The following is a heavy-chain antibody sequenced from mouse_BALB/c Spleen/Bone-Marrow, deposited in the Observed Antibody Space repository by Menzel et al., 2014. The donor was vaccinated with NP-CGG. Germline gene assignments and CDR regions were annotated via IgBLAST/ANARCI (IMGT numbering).Heavy chain of an antibody. V-gene: IGHV1-69*02. CDR2: IDPSDSET. Sequence: QVQLKHSGAELAKPGAPVKLSCKASGYTFTSYWMNWVKQRPGRGLEWIGRIDPSDSETHYNQKFKDKATLTVDKSSSTAYIQVSSLTSEDSAVYHCARALGDGYYYAMDYWGQGTSVTVSS. D-gene: IGHD2-3*01. CDR3: ARALGDGYYYAMDY. J-gene: IGHJ4*01. CDR1: GYTFTSYW.